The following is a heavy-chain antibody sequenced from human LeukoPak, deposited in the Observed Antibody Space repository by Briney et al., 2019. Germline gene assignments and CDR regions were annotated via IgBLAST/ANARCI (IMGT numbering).Heavy chain of an antibody. D-gene: IGHD1-26*01. CDR1: GFTFSNYW. J-gene: IGHJ4*02. CDR2: IKQGGSEK. Sequence: GGSRRLSCAASGFTFSNYWMSWVRQAPGKGLEWVANIKQGGSEKYYVDSVKGRFTISRDNAKNSLYLQMNSLRADDTAVYYCATLVGATADYWGQGTLVTVSS. V-gene: IGHV3-7*05. CDR3: ATLVGATADY.